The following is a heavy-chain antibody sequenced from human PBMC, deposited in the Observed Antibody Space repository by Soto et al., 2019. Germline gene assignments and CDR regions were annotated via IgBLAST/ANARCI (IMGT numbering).Heavy chain of an antibody. CDR2: IYWDDDQ. Sequence: GSGPTLVNPTHPLTLTCTFCGFSLSTSGEGGGWIRQPTGKALEWLALIYWDDDQRYSPSLKSRLTITKDTSKYQVVLTMPNMDPVDTATYSCALELSVDYFDYWGQGTLVTVSS. CDR3: ALELSVDYFDY. CDR1: GFSLSTSGEG. V-gene: IGHV2-5*02. J-gene: IGHJ4*02. D-gene: IGHD1-26*01.